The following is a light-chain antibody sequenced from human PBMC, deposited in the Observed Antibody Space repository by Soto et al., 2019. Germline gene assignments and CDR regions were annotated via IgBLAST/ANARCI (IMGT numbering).Light chain of an antibody. J-gene: IGKJ2*01. CDR3: QQANSFPYT. CDR2: AAS. V-gene: IGKV1-12*01. Sequence: DIQMTQSPSSVSASVGDRVTITCRASQGISSWLAWYQQKPEKAPKLLIYAASSLQSGGHTRFSGSGDGTDCTLTISSLQPEDFATYYGQQANSFPYTFGQGTKLEIK. CDR1: QGISSW.